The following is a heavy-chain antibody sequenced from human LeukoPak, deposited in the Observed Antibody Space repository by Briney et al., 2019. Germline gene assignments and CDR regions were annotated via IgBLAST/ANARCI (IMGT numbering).Heavy chain of an antibody. J-gene: IGHJ4*02. CDR2: ISGGGVHT. CDR3: AKDGGGWYTTGWYYFDY. D-gene: IGHD6-19*01. CDR1: GFTFSTYA. V-gene: IGHV3-23*01. Sequence: GGSLRLSSAASGFTFSTYAMSWVRQAPGKGLEWVSSISGGGVHTYYADPVKGRFSISRDNSKNTLYLQMNSLRAEDTAVYYCAKDGGGWYTTGWYYFDYGGQGTLVTVSS.